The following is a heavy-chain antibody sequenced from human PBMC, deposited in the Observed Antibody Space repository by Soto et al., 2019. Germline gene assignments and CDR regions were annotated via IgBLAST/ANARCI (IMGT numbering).Heavy chain of an antibody. CDR1: YA. CDR3: AKYHLENYSKTLYYLDY. V-gene: IGHV3-23*01. D-gene: IGHD1-1*01. Sequence: YAGRRIRKKTGKGLEWVSAISGSGGSTYYADSVKGRFTISRDNSKNTLYLQMNSLRAEDTAVYYCAKYHLENYSKTLYYLDYWGQGTLVTVSS. CDR2: ISGSGGST. J-gene: IGHJ4*02.